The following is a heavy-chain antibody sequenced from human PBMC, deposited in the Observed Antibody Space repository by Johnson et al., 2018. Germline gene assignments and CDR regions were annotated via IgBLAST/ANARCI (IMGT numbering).Heavy chain of an antibody. Sequence: VQLVESGGGVVQPGRSLRLSCAASGFTFSSYGMHWVRQAPGKGLEWVAVISYDGSNQYYADSVKGRFTISRDNSKNTLYLQMNSLRAEDPAVYYFAREHSRLDGCYYYNMDVWGKGTTVTVSS. D-gene: IGHD6-19*01. J-gene: IGHJ6*03. CDR2: ISYDGSNQ. CDR1: GFTFSSYG. CDR3: AREHSRLDGCYYYNMDV. V-gene: IGHV3-30*03.